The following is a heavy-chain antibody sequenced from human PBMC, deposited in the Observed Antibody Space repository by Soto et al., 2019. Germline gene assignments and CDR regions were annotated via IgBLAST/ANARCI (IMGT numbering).Heavy chain of an antibody. CDR3: ARNTVTYTAVLFYGMDV. V-gene: IGHV1-46*01. CDR2: INPSGGST. Sequence: ASVKVSCKASGYTFTSYYMHWVRQAPGQGLEWMGIINPSGGSTSYAQKFQGRVTMTRDTSTSTAYMELRSLRSDDTAVYYCARNTVTYTAVLFYGMDVWGQGTMVTVSS. D-gene: IGHD2-2*02. J-gene: IGHJ6*02. CDR1: GYTFTSYY.